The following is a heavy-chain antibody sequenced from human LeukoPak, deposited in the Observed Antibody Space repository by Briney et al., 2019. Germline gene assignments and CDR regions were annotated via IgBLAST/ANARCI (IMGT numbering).Heavy chain of an antibody. CDR2: FNPSGRT. V-gene: IGHV4-34*01. Sequence: WETLSLTCAVYGGSVSAYYWNWIRQSPGQGFQWTGDFNPSGRTNYNPALKSRVSISVDTSKNQFFLNLNSVTAADTAVYYCAAARSLTVRLFDFRALGTHVTVSS. CDR3: AAARSLTVRLFDF. J-gene: IGHJ4*02. CDR1: GGSVSAYY. D-gene: IGHD6-6*01.